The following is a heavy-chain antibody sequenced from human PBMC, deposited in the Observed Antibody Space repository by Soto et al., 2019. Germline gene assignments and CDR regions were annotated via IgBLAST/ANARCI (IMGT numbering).Heavy chain of an antibody. V-gene: IGHV1-2*02. J-gene: IGHJ6*02. CDR1: GYTFIDYY. CDR2: INPSSGGT. D-gene: IGHD2-15*01. CDR3: ATDRGYDCPASYCYALSGLDV. Sequence: QVQLVQSGAEVKKPGASVKVSCTASGYTFIDYYMHWVRQAPGQGLEWIGWINPSSGGTHYAQKFQGRVAMTRDTSISIVYMELSRLKSDDTAMYYCATDRGYDCPASYCYALSGLDVWGQGTRVIVSS.